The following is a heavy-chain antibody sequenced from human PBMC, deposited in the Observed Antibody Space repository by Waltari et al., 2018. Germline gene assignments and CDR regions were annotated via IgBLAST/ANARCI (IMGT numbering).Heavy chain of an antibody. J-gene: IGHJ3*02. Sequence: QVQLQESGPGLVKPSETLSLTCTVSGGSISSSYGRWIRQPAGKGLEWIGRIYTSRSPNYNPSLKRRFTISVDKSKNQFSLKLSSVTAADTAVYSCARDLHAYYYDSSGSARPGAFDIWGQGTMVTVSS. CDR3: ARDLHAYYYDSSGSARPGAFDI. CDR2: IYTSRSP. D-gene: IGHD3-22*01. V-gene: IGHV4-4*07. CDR1: GGSISSSY.